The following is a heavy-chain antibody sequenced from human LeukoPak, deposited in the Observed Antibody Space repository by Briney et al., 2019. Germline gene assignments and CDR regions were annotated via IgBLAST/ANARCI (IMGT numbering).Heavy chain of an antibody. CDR2: ISYDGSNK. Sequence: PGRSLRLSCAASGFTFSSYAMHWVRQAPVKGLEWVAVISYDGSNKYYADSVKGRFTISRDNSKNTLYPQMNSLRAEDAAVYYCAREVITMVRGVIMYYGMDVWGQGSTVTVSS. CDR1: GFTFSSYA. CDR3: AREVITMVRGVIMYYGMDV. V-gene: IGHV3-30-3*01. D-gene: IGHD3-10*01. J-gene: IGHJ6*02.